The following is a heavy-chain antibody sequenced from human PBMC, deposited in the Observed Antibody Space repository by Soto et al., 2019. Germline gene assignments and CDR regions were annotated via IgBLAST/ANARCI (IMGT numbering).Heavy chain of an antibody. CDR1: GYTSTNFG. Sequence: ASVKVSCKASGYTSTNFGISWVRQAPGQGLEWMGWISAHNGNTDYARKLQGRVTMTTDTSTTTVYMELRNLRSDDTAVYYCARDSLWFGEFRFFDYWGQGTLVTVS. CDR3: ARDSLWFGEFRFFDY. CDR2: ISAHNGNT. V-gene: IGHV1-18*01. J-gene: IGHJ4*02. D-gene: IGHD3-10*01.